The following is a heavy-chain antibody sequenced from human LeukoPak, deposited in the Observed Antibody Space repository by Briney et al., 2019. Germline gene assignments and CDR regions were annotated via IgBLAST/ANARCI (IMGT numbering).Heavy chain of an antibody. CDR2: ITNSRGTT. D-gene: IGHD5-12*01. J-gene: IGHJ3*02. V-gene: IGHV3-23*01. CDR3: AKGRNSGYVSDAFDI. CDR1: GFTFSDYA. Sequence: GGSLRLSCAASGFTFSDYAMTWVRQAPGKGLEWVSAITNSRGTTYYADSVKGRFTISRDNSKNTLYLQMNSLRAEDTAVYYCAKGRNSGYVSDAFDIWGQGTMVTVSS.